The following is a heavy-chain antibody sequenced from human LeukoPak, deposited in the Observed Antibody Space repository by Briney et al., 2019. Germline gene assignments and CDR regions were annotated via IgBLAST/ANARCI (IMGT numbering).Heavy chain of an antibody. V-gene: IGHV1-58*02. CDR1: GFTFTSSA. CDR2: IVVGSGNT. Sequence: SVKVSCKASGFTFTSSAMQWVRQARGQRLEWIGWIVVGSGNTNYAQKFQERVTITRDMSTSTAYMELSSLRSEDTAVYYCAAVPPYYDYVWGSSKSAAFDIWGQGTMVTVSS. J-gene: IGHJ3*02. D-gene: IGHD3-16*01. CDR3: AAVPPYYDYVWGSSKSAAFDI.